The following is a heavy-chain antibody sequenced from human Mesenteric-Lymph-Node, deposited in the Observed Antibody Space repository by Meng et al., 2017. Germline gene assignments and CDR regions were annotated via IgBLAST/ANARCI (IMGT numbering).Heavy chain of an antibody. CDR3: GRDQGRQLINH. V-gene: IGHV4-4*02. J-gene: IGHJ4*02. CDR2: VYHRGDT. CDR1: GDSISSDIW. Sequence: QVEPEEPGPGRVKPSGTLALTWPVSGDSISSDIWWSWVRQPPGKGLEWIGEVYHRGDTNYNPSLKSRVVISVDRSKNQFSLNLSSVTAADTAVYYCGRDQGRQLINHWGQGTLVTVSS. D-gene: IGHD1-1*01.